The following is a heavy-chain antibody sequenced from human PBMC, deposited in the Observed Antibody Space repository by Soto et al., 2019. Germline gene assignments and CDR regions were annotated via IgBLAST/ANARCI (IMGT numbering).Heavy chain of an antibody. V-gene: IGHV2-5*04. Sequence: QITLQESGPTLVKPTQTLTLTCTFSGFSLTTSAVAVGWIRQPPGRALEWLAIVYGSDDKFYSPSLRSILTITKDNSKNQVVLTLTDMDPVDTGTYFCVRRYDPSYFDYWGQGTLVTVSS. D-gene: IGHD1-1*01. J-gene: IGHJ4*02. CDR1: GFSLTTSAVA. CDR2: VYGSDDK. CDR3: VRRYDPSYFDY.